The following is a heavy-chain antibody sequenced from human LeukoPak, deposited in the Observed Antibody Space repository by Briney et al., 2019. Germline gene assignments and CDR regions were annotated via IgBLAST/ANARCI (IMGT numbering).Heavy chain of an antibody. Sequence: TGRSLRLSCAASGFTFSSYWMSWVRQAPGKGLEWVANITQDGSEKYYMDSVKGRFTISRDNAKNSLYLQMNSLRAEDTAVSYCARPASYYYYMDVWGKGTTVTISS. CDR3: ARPASYYYYMDV. V-gene: IGHV3-7*01. J-gene: IGHJ6*03. CDR2: ITQDGSEK. CDR1: GFTFSSYW.